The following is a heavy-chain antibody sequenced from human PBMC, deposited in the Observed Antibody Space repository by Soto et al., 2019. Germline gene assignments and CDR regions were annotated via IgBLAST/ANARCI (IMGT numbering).Heavy chain of an antibody. CDR2: TSGGGSTT. Sequence: EVQLLESEGGLVQPGGSLRLSCAASGFTFSNFAMSWVRQAPGKGLEWVSLTSGGGSTTFHADSVKGRFTVSSDNSENTLYLQMNSLRGEDTAVYYCRFFDVSPGRDYWGQGTLVLVSS. V-gene: IGHV3-23*01. J-gene: IGHJ4*02. CDR3: RFFDVSPGRDY. CDR1: GFTFSNFA. D-gene: IGHD3-9*01.